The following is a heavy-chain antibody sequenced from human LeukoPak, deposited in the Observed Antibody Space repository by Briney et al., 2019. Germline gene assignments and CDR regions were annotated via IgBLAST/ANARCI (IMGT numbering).Heavy chain of an antibody. CDR1: GFTFSSYG. CDR3: AKPSTPLYYYGSGSYFDS. Sequence: GGSLRVSCAASGFTFSSYGMHWVRQAPGKGLEWVAVISYDGSNKYYADSVKGRFTISRDNSKNTLYLQMNSLRAEDTAVYYCAKPSTPLYYYGSGSYFDSWGQGTLVTVSS. D-gene: IGHD3-10*01. CDR2: ISYDGSNK. V-gene: IGHV3-30*18. J-gene: IGHJ4*02.